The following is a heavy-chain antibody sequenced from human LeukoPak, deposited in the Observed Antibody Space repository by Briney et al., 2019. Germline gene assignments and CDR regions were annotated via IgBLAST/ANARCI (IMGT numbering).Heavy chain of an antibody. Sequence: SETLSLTCAVYGGSFSGYYWSWIRQPPGKGLEWIGEINHSGSTNYNPSLKSRVTISVDTSKNQFSLKLSSVTAADTAVYYCARDSYGYVGGYWGQGTLVTVSS. CDR1: GGSFSGYY. D-gene: IGHD5-18*01. J-gene: IGHJ4*02. CDR2: INHSGST. V-gene: IGHV4-34*01. CDR3: ARDSYGYVGGY.